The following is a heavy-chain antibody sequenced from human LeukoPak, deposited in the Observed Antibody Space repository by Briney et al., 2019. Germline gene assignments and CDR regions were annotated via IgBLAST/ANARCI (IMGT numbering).Heavy chain of an antibody. J-gene: IGHJ6*02. CDR1: GYTFTGYY. CDR3: ARPMTGTGLTYYYYGMDI. D-gene: IGHD1-1*01. Sequence: ASVKVSCKASGYTFTGYYLRWVRQAPGQGLEWLGWINPNSGGTHYAQKFQGRVTVTRDTSISTAYMELNSLRSEDTAVYYCARPMTGTGLTYYYYGMDIWGQGTTVTVSS. CDR2: INPNSGGT. V-gene: IGHV1-2*02.